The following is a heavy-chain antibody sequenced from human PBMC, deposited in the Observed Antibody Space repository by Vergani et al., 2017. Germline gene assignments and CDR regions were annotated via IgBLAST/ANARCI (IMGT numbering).Heavy chain of an antibody. CDR1: GYTFTDYY. D-gene: IGHD5-18*01. J-gene: IGHJ6*02. V-gene: IGHV1-69-2*01. Sequence: EVQLVQSGAEVKKPGATVKISCKVSGYTFTDYYMHWVQQAPGKGREWMGIVDPEDGETIYAEKFQGRVTITADTSTDTAYMERSSLRSEDTAVYYCATGSKFGGYSYGSPYYYGMDVWGQGP. CDR2: VDPEDGET. CDR3: ATGSKFGGYSYGSPYYYGMDV.